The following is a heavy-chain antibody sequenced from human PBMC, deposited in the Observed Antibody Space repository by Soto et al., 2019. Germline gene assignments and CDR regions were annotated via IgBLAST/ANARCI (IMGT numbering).Heavy chain of an antibody. CDR1: GDSISSGAW. CDR2: IYHSGNT. CDR3: ARRYYGSGSTHLDY. V-gene: IGHV4-4*02. Sequence: PSETLSLTCAVSGDSISSGAWWSWVRQSPGKGLQWIGEIYHSGNTRNNPSLKSRVTMSVDKSNNQFSLKLSSVTAADTAVYYCARRYYGSGSTHLDYWGQGTLVTVSS. J-gene: IGHJ4*02. D-gene: IGHD3-10*01.